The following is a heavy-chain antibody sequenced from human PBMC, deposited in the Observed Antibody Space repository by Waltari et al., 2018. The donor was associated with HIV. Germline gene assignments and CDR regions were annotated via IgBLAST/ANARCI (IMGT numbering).Heavy chain of an antibody. Sequence: QVQLQQWGAGLLQPSETLSVTCAVYGGSFSGYYWNWIRTTPGQGLEGIGEINHSGTTNYDPSRKSRITMSVDTAKNQFSEQVNSVAAAETAVYYGARRVAYDYIWGTPGPPYYFDNRGQGTLVTVFS. J-gene: IGHJ4*02. D-gene: IGHD3-16*01. CDR1: GGSFSGYY. CDR2: INHSGTT. V-gene: IGHV4-34*02. CDR3: ARRVAYDYIWGTPGPPYYFDN.